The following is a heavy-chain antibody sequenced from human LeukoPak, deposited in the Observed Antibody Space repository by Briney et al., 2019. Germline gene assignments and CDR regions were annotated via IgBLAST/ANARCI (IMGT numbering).Heavy chain of an antibody. J-gene: IGHJ4*02. CDR2: INPSGGST. CDR1: GYTFTSYY. Sequence: GASVKVSCKASGYTFTSYYMHWVRQAPGQGLEWMGIINPSGGSTSYAQKFQGRVTMTRDTSTSTVYMELSSLRSEDTAVYYYARDYGQLEAHYYFDYWGQGTLVTVSS. D-gene: IGHD6-6*01. CDR3: ARDYGQLEAHYYFDY. V-gene: IGHV1-46*01.